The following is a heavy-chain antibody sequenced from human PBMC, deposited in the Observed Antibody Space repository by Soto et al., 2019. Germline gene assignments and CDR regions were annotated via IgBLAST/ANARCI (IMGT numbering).Heavy chain of an antibody. D-gene: IGHD3-22*01. CDR3: ARDETYYYDSSGSGDYYGMDV. CDR1: GGSFSGYY. J-gene: IGHJ6*02. Sequence: SETLSLTCAVYGGSFSGYYWSWIRQPPGKGLEWIGEIYHSGSTNYNPSLKSRVTISVDTSKNQFSLNLSSVTAADTAVYYCARDETYYYDSSGSGDYYGMDVWGQGTTVTVSS. V-gene: IGHV4-34*01. CDR2: IYHSGST.